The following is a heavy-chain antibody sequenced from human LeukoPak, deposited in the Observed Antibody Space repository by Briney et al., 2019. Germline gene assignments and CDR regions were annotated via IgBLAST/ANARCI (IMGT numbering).Heavy chain of an antibody. Sequence: PSETLSLTCTVSGGSVSSGSHYWSWIRQPPGKGLEWIGYIYYSGSTNYNPSLKSRVTISVDTSKNQFSLKLSSVTAADTAVYYCARGGSGTYYHYWGQGTLVTVSS. CDR3: ARGGSGTYYHY. D-gene: IGHD1-26*01. J-gene: IGHJ4*02. CDR2: IYYSGST. CDR1: GGSVSSGSHY. V-gene: IGHV4-61*01.